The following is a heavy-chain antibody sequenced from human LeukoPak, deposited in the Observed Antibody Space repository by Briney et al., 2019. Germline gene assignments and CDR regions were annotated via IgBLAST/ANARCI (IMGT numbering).Heavy chain of an antibody. CDR2: IIPILGIA. V-gene: IGHV1-69*04. Sequence: SVKVSCKASGGTFSSSAISWVRQAPGQGLEWMGRIIPILGIANYAQKFQGRVTITADKSTSTAYMELSSLRSEDTAVYYCARDHDMATGHYFDHWGQGTLVTVSS. CDR3: ARDHDMATGHYFDH. CDR1: GGTFSSSA. J-gene: IGHJ4*02. D-gene: IGHD5-24*01.